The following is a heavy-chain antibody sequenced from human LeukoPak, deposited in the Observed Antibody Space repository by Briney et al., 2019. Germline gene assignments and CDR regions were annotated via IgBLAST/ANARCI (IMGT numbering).Heavy chain of an antibody. J-gene: IGHJ6*02. V-gene: IGHV5-51*01. CDR1: GYSFASYW. Sequence: GESLKISCKGSGYSFASYWIGWVRQVPGKGLEWMGLIYPGDSDTRYSPSFQGQVTISADKSISTAYLQWSSLKASDTAIYYCARRERKQGTYYYYYGMDVWGQGTTVTVSS. CDR2: IYPGDSDT. CDR3: ARRERKQGTYYYYYGMDV.